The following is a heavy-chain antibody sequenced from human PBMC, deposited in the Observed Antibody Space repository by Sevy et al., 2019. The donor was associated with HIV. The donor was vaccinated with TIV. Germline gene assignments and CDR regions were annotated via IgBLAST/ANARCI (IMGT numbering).Heavy chain of an antibody. J-gene: IGHJ5*02. Sequence: GGSLRLSCAASGFTFSDYYMSWIRQAPGKGLEWVSYISSSGSTIYYADSVKGRFTISRDKAKNSLYLQMNSLRAEDKAVYYCAGDLRYYYDSSPFDPWGQGTLVTVSS. CDR3: AGDLRYYYDSSPFDP. CDR1: GFTFSDYY. CDR2: ISSSGSTI. V-gene: IGHV3-11*01. D-gene: IGHD3-22*01.